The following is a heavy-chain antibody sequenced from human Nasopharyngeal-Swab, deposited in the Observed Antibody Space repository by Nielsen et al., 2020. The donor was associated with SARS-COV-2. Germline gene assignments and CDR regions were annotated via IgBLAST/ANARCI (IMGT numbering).Heavy chain of an antibody. CDR3: ARGLVDVNMILVVIGFSYWLDS. D-gene: IGHD3-22*01. J-gene: IGHJ5*01. Sequence: GSLRLSCAVYGGSFSDYYWTRIRQPPGQGLEWIGEINHRGTTNYNPSLKSRVTISADTSKNQFSLKLNSVTAADTAVYYCARGLVDVNMILVVIGFSYWLDSWGQGTLVTVSS. V-gene: IGHV4-34*01. CDR1: GGSFSDYY. CDR2: INHRGTT.